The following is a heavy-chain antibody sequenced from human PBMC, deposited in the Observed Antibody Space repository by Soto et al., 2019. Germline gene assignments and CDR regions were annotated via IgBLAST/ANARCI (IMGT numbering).Heavy chain of an antibody. J-gene: IGHJ6*02. CDR1: GFTFSNYW. CDR2: INGDGGST. Sequence: EVQLVESGGGLVQPGGSLRLSCAAYGFTFSNYWMHWVRQAPGKGLVWVSRINGDGGSTTYADSVKGRFTISRDNAKNTLYLQMNNLRAEDTAVYYCAREGGNYFYGMDVWGQGTTVTVSS. CDR3: AREGGNYFYGMDV. V-gene: IGHV3-74*01.